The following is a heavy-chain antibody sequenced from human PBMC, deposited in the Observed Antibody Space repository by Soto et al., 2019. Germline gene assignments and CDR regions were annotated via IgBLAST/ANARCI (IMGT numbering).Heavy chain of an antibody. CDR3: ARIPGSSGWYYFDY. CDR1: GFSLSNARMG. V-gene: IGHV2-26*01. D-gene: IGHD6-19*01. CDR2: IFSNDEK. Sequence: QVTLKESGPVLVNPTETLTLTCTVSGFSLSNARMGVSWLRQPPGKALEWLAHIFSNDEKSYSTSLKSRLTIPEDTSKRQVVLTMTNMDPVDTATYYWARIPGSSGWYYFDYWGQGTLVTVSS. J-gene: IGHJ4*02.